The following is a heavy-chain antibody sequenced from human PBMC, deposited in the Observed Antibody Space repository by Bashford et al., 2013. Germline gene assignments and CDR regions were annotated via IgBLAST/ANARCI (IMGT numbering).Heavy chain of an antibody. Sequence: ASVKVSCKASGYTFTSYDINWVRQATGQGLEWMGWMNPNSGNTGYAQKFQGRVTMTRNTSISTAYMELSSLRSEDTAVYYCAIVPGISAWGTFDYWGQGTLVTVSS. CDR3: AIVPGISAWGTFDY. D-gene: IGHD3-3*02. CDR1: GYTFTSYD. V-gene: IGHV1-8*01. CDR2: MNPNSGNT. J-gene: IGHJ4*02.